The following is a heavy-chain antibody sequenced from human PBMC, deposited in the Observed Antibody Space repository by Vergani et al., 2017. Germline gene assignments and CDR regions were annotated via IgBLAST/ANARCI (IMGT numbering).Heavy chain of an antibody. Sequence: QVQLVQSGSEVRKPGASVKVSCQVSGYSLTELTIHWVRQAPGKGLEWMGGFDPEHGEVTFAHHIQDRVTMTEDRSTDTAYMELSSLRPEDTALYYCAIVTDYYDRSGYYFDYWGQGTLVTVSS. CDR1: GYSLTELT. CDR2: FDPEHGEV. J-gene: IGHJ4*02. V-gene: IGHV1-24*01. D-gene: IGHD3-22*01. CDR3: AIVTDYYDRSGYYFDY.